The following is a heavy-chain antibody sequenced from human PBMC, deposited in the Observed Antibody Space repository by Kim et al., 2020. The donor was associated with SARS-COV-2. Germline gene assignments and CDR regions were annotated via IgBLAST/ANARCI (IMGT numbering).Heavy chain of an antibody. J-gene: IGHJ4*02. V-gene: IGHV3-23*02. CDR3: ATETFYGSGTNYFDY. D-gene: IGHD3-10*01. Sequence: YVQGRFTISRDNSKNTLYLQMNSLRAEDTAVYYCATETFYGSGTNYFDYWGQGTLVTVSS.